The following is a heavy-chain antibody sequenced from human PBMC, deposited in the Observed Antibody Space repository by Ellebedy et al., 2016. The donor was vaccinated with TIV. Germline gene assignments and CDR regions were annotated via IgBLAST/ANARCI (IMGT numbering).Heavy chain of an antibody. J-gene: IGHJ4*02. CDR2: IYYSGST. Sequence: SETLSLTCTVSGASISSSSTYYWGWIRQPPGKGLEWIGSIYYSGSTYYNPSLKSRVTISVDTSKNQFSLRLSSVTAADTAVYYCAGDAYNNSWYKYWGQGTLVTVSS. D-gene: IGHD6-13*01. CDR1: GASISSSSTYY. V-gene: IGHV4-39*02. CDR3: AGDAYNNSWYKY.